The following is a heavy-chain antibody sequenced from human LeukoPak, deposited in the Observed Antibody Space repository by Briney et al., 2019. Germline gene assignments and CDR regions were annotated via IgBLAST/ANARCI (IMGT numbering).Heavy chain of an antibody. CDR3: ARDRAPQDILTGYYGY. J-gene: IGHJ4*02. CDR1: GFTFSSYW. Sequence: GGSLRLSCAASGFTFSSYWMSWVRQAPGKGLEWVASIKQDGSEKYYVDSVKGRFTISRDNAKNSLYLQMNSLRAEDTAVYYCARDRAPQDILTGYYGYWGQGTLVTASS. V-gene: IGHV3-7*05. CDR2: IKQDGSEK. D-gene: IGHD3-9*01.